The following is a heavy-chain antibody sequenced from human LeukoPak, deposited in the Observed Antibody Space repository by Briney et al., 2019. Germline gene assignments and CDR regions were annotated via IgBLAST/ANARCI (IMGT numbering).Heavy chain of an antibody. D-gene: IGHD6-6*01. CDR3: ARDRSIAARPENAFDI. CDR1: GYTFTGYY. Sequence: ASVKVSCKASGYTFTGYYMHWVRQAPGQGLEWMGWINPNSGGTNYAQKFQGRVTMTRDTSISTAYMELSRLRSDDTAVYYCARDRSIAARPENAFDIWGQGTMVTVSS. J-gene: IGHJ3*02. CDR2: INPNSGGT. V-gene: IGHV1-2*02.